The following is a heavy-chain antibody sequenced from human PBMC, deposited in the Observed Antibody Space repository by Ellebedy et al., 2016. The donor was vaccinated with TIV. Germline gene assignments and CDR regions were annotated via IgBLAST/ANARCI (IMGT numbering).Heavy chain of an antibody. CDR2: ISGSNT. J-gene: IGHJ4*02. CDR1: GFTFSNYA. Sequence: GESLKISCAASGFTFSNYAMCWVRQAPGKGLECVSTISGSNTYYADSVRGRLTISRDNSRNTLYLQINSLRAEDTAIYYCARDSGRYSSWDTDYWGQGTQVTVSS. D-gene: IGHD6-13*01. CDR3: ARDSGRYSSWDTDY. V-gene: IGHV3-23*01.